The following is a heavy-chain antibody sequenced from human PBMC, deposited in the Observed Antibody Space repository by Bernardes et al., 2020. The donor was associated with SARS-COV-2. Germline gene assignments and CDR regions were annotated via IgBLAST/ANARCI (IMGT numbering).Heavy chain of an antibody. V-gene: IGHV3-21*01. D-gene: IGHD3-22*01. CDR3: ARALYYYDSSEGDGGIGYFDY. Sequence: GGSLHLCCASSGFTFSSYSMNWVRQAPGKGLKWVSSISSSSGYIYYADSVKGRFTISRDNAKNSLYLQMNSLGAEDTAVYYCARALYYYDSSEGDGGIGYFDYWGQGTLVTVFS. J-gene: IGHJ4*02. CDR2: ISSSSGYI. CDR1: GFTFSSYS.